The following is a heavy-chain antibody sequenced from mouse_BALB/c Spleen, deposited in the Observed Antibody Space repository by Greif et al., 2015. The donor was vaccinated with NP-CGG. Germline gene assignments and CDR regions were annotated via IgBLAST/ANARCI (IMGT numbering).Heavy chain of an antibody. Sequence: EAHLVESGGGLVKPGGSLKLSCAASGFTFSSYAMSWVRQTPEKRLEWVASISSGGSTYYPDSVKGRFTISRDNARNILYLQMSSLRSEDTAMYYCARAPYDYDGDPSMDYWGQGTSVTVSS. CDR1: GFTFSSYA. CDR3: ARAPYDYDGDPSMDY. CDR2: ISSGGST. V-gene: IGHV5-6-5*01. J-gene: IGHJ4*01. D-gene: IGHD2-4*01.